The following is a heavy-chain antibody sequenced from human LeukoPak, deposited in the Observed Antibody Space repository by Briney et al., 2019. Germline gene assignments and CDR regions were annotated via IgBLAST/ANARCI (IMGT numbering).Heavy chain of an antibody. Sequence: GGSLRLSCAASGFTFSSYWMSWVRQAPGKGLEWVANIKQDGSEKYYVDSVKGRFTISRDNAKNSLYLQMNSLRAEDTAVYYCARPANYYDSSGYSGVDYWGQGTLVTVSS. D-gene: IGHD3-22*01. CDR3: ARPANYYDSSGYSGVDY. CDR1: GFTFSSYW. J-gene: IGHJ4*02. CDR2: IKQDGSEK. V-gene: IGHV3-7*01.